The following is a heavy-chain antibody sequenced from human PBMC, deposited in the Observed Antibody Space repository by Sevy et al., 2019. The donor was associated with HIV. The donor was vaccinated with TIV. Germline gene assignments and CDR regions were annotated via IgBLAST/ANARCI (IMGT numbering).Heavy chain of an antibody. V-gene: IGHV3-33*01. Sequence: GGSLRLSCAASGFTFSSYGMHWVRQAPGRGLEWVAVIWNDRSNKHYADSVKGRFTISRDNSKNTLYLQMNSLRAEDTAVYYCASLPNNYYDSGGFSGNDAFDIWGQRTMVTVSS. CDR1: GFTFSSYG. D-gene: IGHD3-22*01. CDR3: ASLPNNYYDSGGFSGNDAFDI. CDR2: IWNDRSNK. J-gene: IGHJ3*02.